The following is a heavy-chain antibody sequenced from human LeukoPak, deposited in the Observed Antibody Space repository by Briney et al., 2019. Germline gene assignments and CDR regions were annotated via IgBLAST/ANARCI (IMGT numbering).Heavy chain of an antibody. J-gene: IGHJ4*02. CDR3: ARDLRPANL. CDR1: GYTXTEHF. V-gene: IGHV1-2*02. CDR2: IHPASANT. D-gene: IGHD1-7*01. Sequence: ASVKVSCKASGYTXTEHFIHWVRQAPGQGLQYMGWIHPASANTVYAQMFHGRVTLTRDTPATTTYMELSGLRSDDTAVSYCARDLRPANLWGQGTLVTVSS.